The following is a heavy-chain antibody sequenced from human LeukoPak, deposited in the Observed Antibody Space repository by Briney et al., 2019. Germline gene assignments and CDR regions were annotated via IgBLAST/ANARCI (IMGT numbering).Heavy chain of an antibody. CDR1: GGSISSYY. CDR3: ATYYYDSSGYYYFDH. J-gene: IGHJ4*02. V-gene: IGHV4-59*01. D-gene: IGHD3-22*01. Sequence: PSETLSLTCTVSGGSISSYYWSWIRQPPGKGLEWIGYIYYSGSTNYNPSLKSRVTISVATSKNQFSLKLSSVTAADTAVYYCATYYYDSSGYYYFDHWGQGTLVTVSS. CDR2: IYYSGST.